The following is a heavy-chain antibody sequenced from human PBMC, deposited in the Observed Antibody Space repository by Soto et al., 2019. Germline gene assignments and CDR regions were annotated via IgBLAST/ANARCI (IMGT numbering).Heavy chain of an antibody. CDR2: ILVGGST. CDR3: AKATATGGGAFDI. D-gene: IGHD2-8*02. Sequence: GGSLRLSCAASGFSCSSYDMSWVRQAPGKGLEWVSTILVGGSTHYEDSVKGRFTISRDRYKNTLYLQMDSLTAGDTAVYYCAKATATGGGAFDICGQGTMVTVSS. CDR1: GFSCSSYD. J-gene: IGHJ3*02. V-gene: IGHV3-23*01.